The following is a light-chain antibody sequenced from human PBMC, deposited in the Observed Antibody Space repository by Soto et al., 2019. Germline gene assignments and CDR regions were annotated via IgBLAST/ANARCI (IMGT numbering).Light chain of an antibody. Sequence: QAVVTQPTSASGTPGQRVTISCSGSSSNIGINAVNWYQQLPGTAPKLVIYDNNQRPSGVPDRFSGSKSGISASLAISGLQSEDEADYSCAAWDDSLNGLVFGTGTKVTVL. CDR3: AAWDDSLNGLV. J-gene: IGLJ1*01. CDR1: SSNIGINA. V-gene: IGLV1-44*01. CDR2: DNN.